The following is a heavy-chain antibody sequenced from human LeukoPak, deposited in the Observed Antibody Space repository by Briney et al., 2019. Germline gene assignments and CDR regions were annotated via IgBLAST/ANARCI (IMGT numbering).Heavy chain of an antibody. V-gene: IGHV4-34*01. J-gene: IGHJ5*02. D-gene: IGHD2-15*01. CDR1: GGSFSGYY. Sequence: PSETLSLTCAVYGGSFSGYYWSWIRHPPGKGLEWIGEINHSGSTNYNPSLKSRVTISVDTSKNQFSLKLSSVTAADTAVYYCARGNVVVVAATRRYNWFDPWGQGTLVTVSS. CDR2: INHSGST. CDR3: ARGNVVVVAATRRYNWFDP.